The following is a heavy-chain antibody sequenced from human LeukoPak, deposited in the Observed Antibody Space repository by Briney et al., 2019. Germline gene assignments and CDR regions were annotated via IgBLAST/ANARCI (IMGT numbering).Heavy chain of an antibody. CDR2: ISSSSSTI. J-gene: IGHJ4*02. Sequence: GGSLRLSCAASGFTFSNYGLHWVRQAPGKGLEWVSYISSSSSTIYYADSVKGRFTISRDNAKNSLYLQMNSLRDEDTAVYYCARISSWSDYWGQGTLVTVSS. CDR1: GFTFSNYG. D-gene: IGHD6-13*01. CDR3: ARISSWSDY. V-gene: IGHV3-48*02.